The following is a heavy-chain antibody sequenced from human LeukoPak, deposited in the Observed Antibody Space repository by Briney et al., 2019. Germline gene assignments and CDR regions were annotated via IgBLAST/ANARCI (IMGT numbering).Heavy chain of an antibody. J-gene: IGHJ4*02. D-gene: IGHD1-14*01. Sequence: PGGSLRLSCAASGFTFSSYSMNWVRQAPGKGLEWVSYISSSSSTIYSADSVKGRFTISRDNAKNSLYLQMNSLRAEDTAVYYCARDVPDRYWGQGTLVTVSS. CDR1: GFTFSSYS. V-gene: IGHV3-48*04. CDR3: ARDVPDRY. CDR2: ISSSSSTI.